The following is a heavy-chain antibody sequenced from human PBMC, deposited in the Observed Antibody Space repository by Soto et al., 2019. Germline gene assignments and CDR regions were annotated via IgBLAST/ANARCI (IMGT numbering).Heavy chain of an antibody. J-gene: IGHJ1*01. CDR2: ISPYNGNT. CDR1: GYTFTSYG. D-gene: IGHD3-22*01. V-gene: IGHV1-18*01. Sequence: QVQLVQSGAEVKKPGASVKVSCRASGYTFTSYGITWVRQAPGQGLEWMGWISPYNGNTNYAQKLQGRVTMTTDTSPSTAYMELRSLRSDDTAVYYCARAVDYYDSSGYYPHEYFQHWGQGTLVTVSS. CDR3: ARAVDYYDSSGYYPHEYFQH.